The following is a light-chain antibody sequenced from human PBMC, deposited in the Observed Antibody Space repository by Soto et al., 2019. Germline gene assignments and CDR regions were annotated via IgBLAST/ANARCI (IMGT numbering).Light chain of an antibody. CDR2: DVS. CDR3: SSYTHVGILV. Sequence: QSALTQPASVSGSPGQSITISCTGTSSDVGGYNYVSWYQQHPGKAPKLMIYDVSNRPSGVSNRFSGSKSGNTASLTISGLQAEDEADYYCSSYTHVGILVFGGGTKVTVL. J-gene: IGLJ2*01. V-gene: IGLV2-14*01. CDR1: SSDVGGYNY.